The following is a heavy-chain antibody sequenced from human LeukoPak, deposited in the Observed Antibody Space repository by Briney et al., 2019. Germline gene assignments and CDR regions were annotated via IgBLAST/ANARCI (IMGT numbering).Heavy chain of an antibody. CDR3: ARGVYDFWSGYSYYYYYGMDV. V-gene: IGHV3-21*01. CDR1: GFTFSSYS. J-gene: IGHJ6*02. CDR2: ISSSSSYI. D-gene: IGHD3-3*01. Sequence: PGGSLRLSCAASGFTFSSYSMNWVRQAPGKGLEWVSSISSSSSYIYYADSVKGRFTISRDNAKNSLYLQMNSLRAEDTAVYYCARGVYDFWSGYSYYYYYGMDVWGQGTTVTVSS.